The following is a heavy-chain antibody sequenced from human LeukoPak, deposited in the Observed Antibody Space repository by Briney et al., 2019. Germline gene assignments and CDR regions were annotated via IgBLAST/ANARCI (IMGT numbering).Heavy chain of an antibody. D-gene: IGHD3-10*02. CDR3: ARQDMTPLCPNFDY. CDR1: GGSISSSSYY. Sequence: SQTLSLTCTVSGGSISSSSYYWGWIRQPPGKGLEWIGSIYYSGSTYYNPSLKSRVTISVDTSKNQFSLKLSSVTAADTAVYYCARQDMTPLCPNFDYWGQGTLVTVSS. V-gene: IGHV4-39*01. CDR2: IYYSGST. J-gene: IGHJ4*02.